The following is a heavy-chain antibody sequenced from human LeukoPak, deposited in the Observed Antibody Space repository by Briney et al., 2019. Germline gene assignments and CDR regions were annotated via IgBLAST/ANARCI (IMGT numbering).Heavy chain of an antibody. CDR2: INPSGGST. CDR1: GYTFTSYY. CDR3: AREPSIWNDVGYFDY. V-gene: IGHV1-46*01. D-gene: IGHD1-1*01. J-gene: IGHJ4*02. Sequence: ASVKVSCKASGYTFTSYYMHWVRQAPGQGLEWMGIINPSGGSTSYAQKFQGRVTMTRDTSTSTVYMELSSLRSEDTAVYYCAREPSIWNDVGYFDYWGQGTLVTVSS.